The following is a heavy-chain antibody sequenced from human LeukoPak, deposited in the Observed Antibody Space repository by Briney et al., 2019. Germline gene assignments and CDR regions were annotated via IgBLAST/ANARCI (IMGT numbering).Heavy chain of an antibody. V-gene: IGHV4-39*07. CDR2: IYYSGST. CDR1: GGSISSSNYY. D-gene: IGHD3-3*01. CDR3: ARVAPSTTFGVVTHRIFDY. J-gene: IGHJ4*02. Sequence: SETLSLTCTVSGGSISSSNYYWGWIRQPPGKGLDWIGSIYYSGSTYYSPSLKSRVTISVDTSKNQFSLKLSSVTAADTAMYYCARVAPSTTFGVVTHRIFDYWARGPWSPSPQ.